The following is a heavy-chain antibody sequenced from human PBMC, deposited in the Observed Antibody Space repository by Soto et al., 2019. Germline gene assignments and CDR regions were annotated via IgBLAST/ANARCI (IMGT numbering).Heavy chain of an antibody. D-gene: IGHD2-15*01. J-gene: IGHJ4*02. CDR3: ARDMGLLQYYFDY. V-gene: IGHV3-9*01. Sequence: VQLVESGGGLVQPGRSLRLSCAASGFTFDDYAMHWVRQPPGKGLEWVSSISWNSGSIGYADSVKGRFTISRDNAKNSLYLQMNSLRAEDTALYYCARDMGLLQYYFDYWGQGTLVTVSS. CDR2: ISWNSGSI. CDR1: GFTFDDYA.